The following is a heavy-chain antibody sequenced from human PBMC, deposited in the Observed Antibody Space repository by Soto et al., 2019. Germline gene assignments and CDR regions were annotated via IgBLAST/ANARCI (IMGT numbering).Heavy chain of an antibody. CDR3: ARVWFGEFANYFAY. V-gene: IGHV3-11*05. CDR1: GFTFSDYY. D-gene: IGHD3-10*01. Sequence: GGSLRLSCAASGFTFSDYYMSWIRQAPGKGLEWVSYISSSSSYTNYADSVKGRFTISRDNAKNSLYLQMNSLRAEDTAVYYCARVWFGEFANYFAYWGQGTLVTVSS. CDR2: ISSSSSYT. J-gene: IGHJ4*02.